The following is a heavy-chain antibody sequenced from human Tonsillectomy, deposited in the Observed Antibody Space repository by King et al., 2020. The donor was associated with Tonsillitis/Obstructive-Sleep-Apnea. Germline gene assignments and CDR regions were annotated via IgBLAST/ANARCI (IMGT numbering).Heavy chain of an antibody. D-gene: IGHD4-17*01. CDR2: IYHSGST. Sequence: QLQESGPGLVKPSQTLSLTCTVSGGFISSGGYYWSWIRQHPGKGLEWIGYIYHSGSTDYNPSLKSQVTMSVDTSKNQFSLKLSSVTAADTAVYYCARTPRAVTSNFDYWGQGTLVTVSS. CDR1: GGFISSGGYY. J-gene: IGHJ4*02. V-gene: IGHV4-31*01. CDR3: ARTPRAVTSNFDY.